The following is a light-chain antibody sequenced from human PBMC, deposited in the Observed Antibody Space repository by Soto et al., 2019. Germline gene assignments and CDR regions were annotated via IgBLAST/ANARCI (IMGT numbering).Light chain of an antibody. V-gene: IGKV3-20*01. CDR2: DAS. Sequence: EIGITQSPATLSLSPEERATLSFRASQSVSSNYLAWYQQKLGQAPRLLIYDASRRATGIPDRFSGSGSGTDFTLTISRLEPEDFVVYYCQQYGRSPTFGQGTKVDIK. CDR3: QQYGRSPT. CDR1: QSVSSNY. J-gene: IGKJ1*01.